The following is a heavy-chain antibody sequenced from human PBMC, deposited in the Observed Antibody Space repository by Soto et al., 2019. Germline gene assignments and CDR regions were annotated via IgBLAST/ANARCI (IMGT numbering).Heavy chain of an antibody. CDR3: ARGSSIAGLYYGMDV. V-gene: IGHV4-30-4*01. J-gene: IGHJ6*02. D-gene: IGHD6-6*01. CDR2: NYYSGII. CDR1: DECISRGESY. Sequence: SVTRSVKCRVGDECISRGESYCSWISQPPGKGLEWIAYNYYSGIIYYNPSLKSRVTISLDTSKNQFSLKLSSVTAADTAVYYCARGSSIAGLYYGMDVWGQGTTVTVSS.